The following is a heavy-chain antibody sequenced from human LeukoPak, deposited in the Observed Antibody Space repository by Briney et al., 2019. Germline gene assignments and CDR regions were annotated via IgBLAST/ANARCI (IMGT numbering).Heavy chain of an antibody. V-gene: IGHV3-48*02. Sequence: GGSLRLSCAASGYTFSLYSMNWVRQAPGKGLEWVSYISSSSSTIYYADSVKGRFTISRGNAKNSLYLQMNSLRDEDTAVYYCARDESSGYVLSYWGQGTLVTVSS. D-gene: IGHD6-25*01. CDR1: GYTFSLYS. CDR3: ARDESSGYVLSY. J-gene: IGHJ4*02. CDR2: ISSSSSTI.